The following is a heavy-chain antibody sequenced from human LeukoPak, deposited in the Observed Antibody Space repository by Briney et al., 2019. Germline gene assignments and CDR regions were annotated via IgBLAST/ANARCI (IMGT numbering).Heavy chain of an antibody. J-gene: IGHJ5*02. V-gene: IGHV3-74*01. CDR3: ARGGYDILSGDWFDP. Sequence: GGSLRLSCAAYGFTFSNYWMHWVRQAPGKGLVWVSRINIDGSSTSYADSVKGRFTISRDNAKNTLYLQMNSLRAEDTAVYYCARGGYDILSGDWFDPWGQGTLVTVSS. CDR1: GFTFSNYW. CDR2: INIDGSST. D-gene: IGHD3-9*01.